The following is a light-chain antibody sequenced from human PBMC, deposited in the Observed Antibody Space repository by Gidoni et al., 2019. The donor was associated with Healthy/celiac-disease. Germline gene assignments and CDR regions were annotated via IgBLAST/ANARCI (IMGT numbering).Light chain of an antibody. Sequence: DIVMTQSPLSLPVTPGEPASISCMSSQSLLHSNGYNYLDWYLQTPGQSPQLLIYLGSNRASGVPDRFSGSGSGTDFTLKISRVEAEDVGVYYCMQALQTPYTFXGXTKVEIK. V-gene: IGKV2-28*01. CDR3: MQALQTPYT. J-gene: IGKJ4*01. CDR2: LGS. CDR1: QSLLHSNGYNY.